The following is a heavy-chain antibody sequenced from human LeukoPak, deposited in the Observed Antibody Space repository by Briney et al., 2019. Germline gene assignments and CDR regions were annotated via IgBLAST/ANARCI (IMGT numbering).Heavy chain of an antibody. CDR2: IYYDGNQK. V-gene: IGHV3-33*01. Sequence: GGSLRLSCAASGFRFSTYGMHWVRQSPGEGLEWVAVIYYDGNQKYYGDYVKGCFTVSRDISECMLYLQMSSLRADDTAVYYCARGGVATTWGAFDVWGQGTTVIVSS. CDR3: ARGGVATTWGAFDV. D-gene: IGHD4-23*01. CDR1: GFRFSTYG. J-gene: IGHJ3*01.